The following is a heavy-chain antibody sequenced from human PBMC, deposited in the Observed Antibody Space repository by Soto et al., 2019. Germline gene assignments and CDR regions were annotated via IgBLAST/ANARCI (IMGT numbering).Heavy chain of an antibody. D-gene: IGHD2-2*01. CDR3: AKGGQLLVEGGGY. CDR2: ISWNSGSI. V-gene: IGHV3-9*01. CDR1: GFTFDDYA. J-gene: IGHJ4*02. Sequence: EVQLVESGGGLVQPGRSLRLSCAASGFTFDDYAMHWVRQAPGKGLEWVSGISWNSGSIGYADSVKGRFTISRDNAKNSLYLQMSSLRAEDTALYYCAKGGQLLVEGGGYWGQRTLVTVSS.